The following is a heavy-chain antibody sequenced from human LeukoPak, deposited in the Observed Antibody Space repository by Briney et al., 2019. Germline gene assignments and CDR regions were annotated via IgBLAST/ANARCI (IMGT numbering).Heavy chain of an antibody. V-gene: IGHV3-20*01. CDR2: INWNGGST. J-gene: IGHJ6*03. Sequence: PGGSLRLSCAASGFTFDDYGMSWVRQAPGKGLEWVSGINWNGGSTGYADSVKGRFTISRDNAKNSLYLQMNSLRAEDTALYHCARDAVMTTKGYMDVWGKGTTVTVSS. CDR3: ARDAVMTTKGYMDV. CDR1: GFTFDDYG. D-gene: IGHD4-11*01.